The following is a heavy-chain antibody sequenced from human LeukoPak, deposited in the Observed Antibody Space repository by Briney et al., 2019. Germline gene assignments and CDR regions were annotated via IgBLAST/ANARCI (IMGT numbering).Heavy chain of an antibody. CDR1: GYTFIDYH. Sequence: ASVKVSCKTSGYTFIDYHMHWVRQAPGQGLEWMGWINANSGGTNYAQKFQGRVTMTRDTSISTAYMELSRLRSDDTAVYYCARVWVRNYYDSSYWGQGTLVTVSS. V-gene: IGHV1-2*02. J-gene: IGHJ4*02. CDR2: INANSGGT. CDR3: ARVWVRNYYDSSY. D-gene: IGHD3-22*01.